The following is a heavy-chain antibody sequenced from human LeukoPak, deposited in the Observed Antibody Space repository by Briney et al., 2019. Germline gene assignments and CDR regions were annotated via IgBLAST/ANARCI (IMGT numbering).Heavy chain of an antibody. Sequence: ASVKVSCKASGYTFTSYAMNWVRQAPGQGLEWMGWINTNTGNPTYAQGFTGRFVFSLDTSVSTAYLQISSLKAEDTAVYYCAREGTYYYDSSGVLDAFDIWGQGTMVTVSS. V-gene: IGHV7-4-1*02. J-gene: IGHJ3*02. CDR2: INTNTGNP. D-gene: IGHD3-22*01. CDR1: GYTFTSYA. CDR3: AREGTYYYDSSGVLDAFDI.